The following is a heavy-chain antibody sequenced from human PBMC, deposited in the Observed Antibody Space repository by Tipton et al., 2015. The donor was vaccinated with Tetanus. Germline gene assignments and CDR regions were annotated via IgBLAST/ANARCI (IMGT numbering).Heavy chain of an antibody. CDR2: IYHSGTT. CDR1: GGPISSSNW. Sequence: TLSLTCAVSGGPISSSNWWSWVRQPPGKGLEWIGEIYHSGTTNYNPSLKSRVTMSVDKSKNQFSLKLSSVTAADTAVYYCARDRGLTTGGGIGMDVWSQGTTVTVSS. D-gene: IGHD4-17*01. V-gene: IGHV4-4*02. J-gene: IGHJ6*02. CDR3: ARDRGLTTGGGIGMDV.